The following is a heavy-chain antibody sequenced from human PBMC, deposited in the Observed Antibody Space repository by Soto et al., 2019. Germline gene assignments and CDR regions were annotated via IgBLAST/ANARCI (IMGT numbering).Heavy chain of an antibody. CDR1: GFTFSSYA. Sequence: VGSLRISCAASGFTFSSYAMSWVRQAPGKGLEWVSAISGSGGSTYYADSVKGRFTISRDNSKNTLYLQMNSLRAEDTAVYYCAKDRPYYYDSSGYRPGAFDIWGQGTMVTVSS. CDR2: ISGSGGST. V-gene: IGHV3-23*01. J-gene: IGHJ3*02. CDR3: AKDRPYYYDSSGYRPGAFDI. D-gene: IGHD3-22*01.